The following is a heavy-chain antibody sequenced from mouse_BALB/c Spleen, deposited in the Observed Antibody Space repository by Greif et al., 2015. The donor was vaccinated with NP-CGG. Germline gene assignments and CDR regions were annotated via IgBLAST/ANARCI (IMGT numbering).Heavy chain of an antibody. CDR2: INPSTGYT. Sequence: QVQLQQSGAELAKPGASVKMSCKASGYTFTSYWMHWVKQRPGQGLEWIGYINPSTGYTEYNQKFKDKATLTADKSSSTACMQLSSLTSEDAAVYYCARRTQHFDYWGQDTTRTVSS. CDR3: ARRTQHFDY. D-gene: IGHD6-1*01. V-gene: IGHV1-7*01. J-gene: IGHJ2*01. CDR1: GYTFTSYW.